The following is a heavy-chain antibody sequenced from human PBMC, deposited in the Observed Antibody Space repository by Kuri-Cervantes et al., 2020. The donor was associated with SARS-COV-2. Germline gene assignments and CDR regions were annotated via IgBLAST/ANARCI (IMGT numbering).Heavy chain of an antibody. Sequence: SETLSLTCTVSGGSISSSSYHWGWIRQPPGKGLEWIGSIYYSGSTYYNPSLKSRVTISVDTSKNQFSLKLSSVTAADTAVYYCASFSTRGDPWGQGTLVTVSS. CDR3: ASFSTRGDP. CDR1: GGSISSSSYH. CDR2: IYYSGST. V-gene: IGHV4-39*01. J-gene: IGHJ5*02. D-gene: IGHD2/OR15-2a*01.